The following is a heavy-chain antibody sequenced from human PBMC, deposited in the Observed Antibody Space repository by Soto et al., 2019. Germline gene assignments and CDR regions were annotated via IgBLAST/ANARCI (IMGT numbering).Heavy chain of an antibody. V-gene: IGHV1-2*04. CDR1: GYTFAGYY. J-gene: IGHJ4*02. CDR2: INPNSGGT. Sequence: VASVKVSCKASGYTFAGYYMHWVRQAPGQGLEWMGWINPNSGGTNYAQKFQGWVTMTRDTSISTAYMELSRLRSDDTAVYYCARSSGSYGLGGSFDYWGQGTLVTVSS. D-gene: IGHD1-26*01. CDR3: ARSSGSYGLGGSFDY.